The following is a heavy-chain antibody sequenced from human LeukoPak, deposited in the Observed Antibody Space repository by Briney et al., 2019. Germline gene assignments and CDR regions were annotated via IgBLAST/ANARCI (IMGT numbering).Heavy chain of an antibody. CDR2: IYYSGST. V-gene: IGHV4-59*08. Sequence: SETPSLTCTVSGGSISSYYWSWIRQPPGKGLEWIGYIYYSGSTNYNPSLKSRVTISVDTSKNQFSLKLSSVTAADTAVYYCARRGLGGYDSSGYYDVGAFDIWGQGTMVTVSS. J-gene: IGHJ3*02. D-gene: IGHD3-22*01. CDR3: ARRGLGGYDSSGYYDVGAFDI. CDR1: GGSISSYY.